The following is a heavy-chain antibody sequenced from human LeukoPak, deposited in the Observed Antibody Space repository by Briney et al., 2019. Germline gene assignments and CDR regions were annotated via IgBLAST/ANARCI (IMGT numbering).Heavy chain of an antibody. CDR1: GGSISSGGYY. D-gene: IGHD3-3*01. Sequence: PSETLSLTCTVSGGSISSGGYYWSWIRQPPGKGLEWIGYIYHSGSTYYNPSLKSRVTISVDRSKNQFSLKLSSVTAADTAVYYCAVGRDDYDFWSGYSPMKGWFDPWGQGTLVTVSS. V-gene: IGHV4-30-2*01. J-gene: IGHJ5*02. CDR3: AVGRDDYDFWSGYSPMKGWFDP. CDR2: IYHSGST.